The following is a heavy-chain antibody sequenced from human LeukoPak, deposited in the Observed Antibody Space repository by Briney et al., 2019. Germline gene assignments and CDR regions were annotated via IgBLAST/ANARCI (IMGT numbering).Heavy chain of an antibody. Sequence: PGTSLRLSCAASGFTFSSYGMHWVRQAPGRGLEGVAVISYDGSNKYYADSVKGRFTISRDNSKNTLYLQMNSLRAEDTAVYYCAKEGGGDGYNPDDYWGQGTLVTVSS. D-gene: IGHD5-24*01. J-gene: IGHJ4*02. CDR2: ISYDGSNK. CDR1: GFTFSSYG. V-gene: IGHV3-30*18. CDR3: AKEGGGDGYNPDDY.